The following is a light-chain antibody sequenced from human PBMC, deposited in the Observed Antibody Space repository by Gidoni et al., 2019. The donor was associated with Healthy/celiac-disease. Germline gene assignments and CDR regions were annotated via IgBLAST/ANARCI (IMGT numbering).Light chain of an antibody. Sequence: DIQMTQPPSTLSASLGDRVPITCRASQSISSWLAWDQQKPGKAPKLLIYKASSLESGVTSRFSGSGSGAEFTLTISSLQPDDFATYYCQQYNSYSRTFGQGTKVEIK. CDR3: QQYNSYSRT. CDR1: QSISSW. CDR2: KAS. J-gene: IGKJ1*01. V-gene: IGKV1-5*03.